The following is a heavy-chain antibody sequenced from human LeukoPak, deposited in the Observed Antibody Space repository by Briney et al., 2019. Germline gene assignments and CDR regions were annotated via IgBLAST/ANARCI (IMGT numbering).Heavy chain of an antibody. CDR3: ARDHYYDSSGYKNYYYYGMDV. CDR2: IYPGDSDT. J-gene: IGHJ6*02. Sequence: GESLKISCKGSGYSFTSYWIGWVRQMPGKGLEWMGIIYPGDSDTRYSPSFQGQVTISADKSISTAYLQWSSLKASDTAMYYCARDHYYDSSGYKNYYYYGMDVWGQGTTVTVSS. D-gene: IGHD3-22*01. V-gene: IGHV5-51*01. CDR1: GYSFTSYW.